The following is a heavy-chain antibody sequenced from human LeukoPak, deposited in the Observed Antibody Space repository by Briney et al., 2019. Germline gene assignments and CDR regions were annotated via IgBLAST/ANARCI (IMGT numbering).Heavy chain of an antibody. V-gene: IGHV4-31*03. CDR1: GGSISSGGYY. J-gene: IGHJ4*02. CDR2: IYYSGST. CDR3: ARQTGSAPPHFDY. D-gene: IGHD7-27*01. Sequence: SETLSLTCTVSGGSISSGGYYWSWIRQHPGKGLEWIGYIYYSGSTYYNPSLKSRVTISVDTSKNQFSLKLGSVTAADTAVYYCARQTGSAPPHFDYWGQGTLVTVSS.